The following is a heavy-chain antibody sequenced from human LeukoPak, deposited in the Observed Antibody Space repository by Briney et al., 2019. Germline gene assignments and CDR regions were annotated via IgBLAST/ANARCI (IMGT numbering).Heavy chain of an antibody. CDR1: GASVTDYY. D-gene: IGHD7-27*01. J-gene: IGHJ5*02. CDR3: TRGHWGLQS. V-gene: IGHV4-59*02. CDR2: IHHSGNS. Sequence: PSETLSLTCTVSGASVTDYYWSWIRQSPGKGLEWISYIHHSGNSDYNPSLRSRVTTSLDASKNQFSLNLISVTAADTAVYYCTRGHWGLQSWSQGTLVTVSS.